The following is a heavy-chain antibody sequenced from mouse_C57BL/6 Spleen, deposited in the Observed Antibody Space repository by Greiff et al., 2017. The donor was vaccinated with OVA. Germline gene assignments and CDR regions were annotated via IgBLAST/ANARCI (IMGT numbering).Heavy chain of an antibody. CDR3: ARGNAMDY. CDR1: GYTFPSYW. CDR2: IDPSDSYT. Sequence: QVQLQQSGAELVKPGASVKLSCKASGYTFPSYWMQWVKQRPGQGLAWIGEIDPSDSYTNYNQKFKGKATLTVDTSSSTAYMQLSSLTSEDSAVYYCARGNAMDYWGQGTSVTVSS. J-gene: IGHJ4*01. V-gene: IGHV1-50*01.